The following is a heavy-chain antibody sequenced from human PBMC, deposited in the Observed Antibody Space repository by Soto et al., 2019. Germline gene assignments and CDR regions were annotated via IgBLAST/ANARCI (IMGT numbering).Heavy chain of an antibody. V-gene: IGHV3-23*01. CDR1: GFTFSSYA. D-gene: IGHD5-12*01. CDR2: IGGGGGSI. Sequence: PGGSLRLSCVASGFTFSSYAMNWVRQAPGQGLEWISSIGGGGGSIFYADSVRGRFTISRDNSKNTLYLQINSLRVEDTALYYCVKAVEMATILAHWGQGTLVTVSS. J-gene: IGHJ4*02. CDR3: VKAVEMATILAH.